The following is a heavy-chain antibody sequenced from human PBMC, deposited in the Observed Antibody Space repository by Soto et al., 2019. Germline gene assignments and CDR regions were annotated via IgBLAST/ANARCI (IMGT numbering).Heavy chain of an antibody. CDR1: GFSLSTSGVG. CDR2: IYWNDDK. Sequence: QITLKESGPTLVKPTQPLTLTCTFSGFSLSTSGVGVGWIRQPPGKALEWLALIYWNDDKRYSPSLKSRLTITKNTSKNQVVLTMTNMDPVDTATYYCAHAVVVPAADLYWYFDLWGRGTLVTVSS. V-gene: IGHV2-5*01. CDR3: AHAVVVPAADLYWYFDL. J-gene: IGHJ2*01. D-gene: IGHD2-2*01.